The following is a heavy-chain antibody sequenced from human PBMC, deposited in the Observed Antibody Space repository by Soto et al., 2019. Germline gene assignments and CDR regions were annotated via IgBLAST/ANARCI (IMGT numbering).Heavy chain of an antibody. Sequence: EVQLVESGGGLAQSGGSLRLSCAASGFMFNDYEMNWVRQAPWKGLEWVSYISEGGTTTHYTDSVKGRFTISRDNAKESLYLQMNSRTPEDTATYFCVREARGGGLLLWDCWGQGVVVSVSS. CDR1: GFMFNDYE. CDR2: ISEGGTTT. CDR3: VREARGGGLLLWDC. V-gene: IGHV3-48*03. D-gene: IGHD3-16*01. J-gene: IGHJ4*02.